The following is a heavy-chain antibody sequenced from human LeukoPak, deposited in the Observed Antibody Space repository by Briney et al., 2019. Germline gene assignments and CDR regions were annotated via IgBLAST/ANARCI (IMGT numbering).Heavy chain of an antibody. D-gene: IGHD2-2*01. V-gene: IGHV4-38-2*01. CDR2: IYHSGST. CDR3: ARNGTSSYFDY. J-gene: IGHJ4*02. Sequence: SETLSLTCAVSSYSISRGYYWGWIRQTPGKGLEWIGSIYHSGSTHYNPSLKSRVTILVDTPKNQFSQKLSAMTAADTAVYYCARNGTSSYFDYWGQGTLVTVSS. CDR1: SYSISRGYY.